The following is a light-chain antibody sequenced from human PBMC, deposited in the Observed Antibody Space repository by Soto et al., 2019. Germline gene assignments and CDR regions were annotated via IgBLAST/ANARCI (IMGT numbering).Light chain of an antibody. CDR2: GAS. J-gene: IGKJ1*01. V-gene: IGKV3-20*01. CDR3: QQYGSSPRT. Sequence: EIVLTQSPGTLSLSPGERATLSCRASQSVSSSYLAWYQQKPGQAPRLLIYGASSRATGIPDRFSGSGSGTDFPLPISRLEPEDSAVYYCQQYGSSPRTFGQGTKVEIK. CDR1: QSVSSSY.